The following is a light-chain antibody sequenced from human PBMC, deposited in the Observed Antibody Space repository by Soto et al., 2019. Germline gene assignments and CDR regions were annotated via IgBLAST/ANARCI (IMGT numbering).Light chain of an antibody. CDR2: KTN. J-gene: IGLJ3*02. CDR1: SSNIGNNH. CDR3: AAWDDSLRVWV. V-gene: IGLV1-47*01. Sequence: QSVLTQPPSASGTPGQRVTISCSGSSSNIGNNHLFWYQQLPGTAPKLLIYKTNHRPSRVPDRFSASKSGTSASLAISGLRSDDEADYYCAAWDDSLRVWVFGGGTKLTVL.